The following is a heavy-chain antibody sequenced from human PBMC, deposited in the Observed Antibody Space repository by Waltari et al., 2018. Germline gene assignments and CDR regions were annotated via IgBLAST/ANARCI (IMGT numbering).Heavy chain of an antibody. CDR2: IRDSGGNT. CDR1: GFSFRQSD. D-gene: IGHD1-26*01. J-gene: IGHJ3*01. Sequence: EVQLLEAGGGVVQPGGSLRLPGAASGFSFRQSDMSWARHAPGKGVGWFSGIRDSGGNTYYADSVKGRFTFSRDSSKNTLYVQMNSLRAEDTAVYYCAKASGSYWRDAFDVWGQGTMVTVSS. V-gene: IGHV3-23*01. CDR3: AKASGSYWRDAFDV.